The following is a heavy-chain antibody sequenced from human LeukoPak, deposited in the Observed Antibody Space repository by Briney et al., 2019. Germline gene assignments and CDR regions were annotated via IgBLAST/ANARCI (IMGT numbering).Heavy chain of an antibody. Sequence: TLSLTCTVSGGSISSGSYYWSWIRQPAGKGLEWIGRIYTSRSTNYNPSLKSRVTISVDTSKNQFSLKLSSVTAADTAVYYCARGVRYYYGSGDAFDIWGQGTMVTVSS. CDR1: GGSISSGSYY. CDR2: IYTSRST. J-gene: IGHJ3*02. D-gene: IGHD3-10*01. CDR3: ARGVRYYYGSGDAFDI. V-gene: IGHV4-61*02.